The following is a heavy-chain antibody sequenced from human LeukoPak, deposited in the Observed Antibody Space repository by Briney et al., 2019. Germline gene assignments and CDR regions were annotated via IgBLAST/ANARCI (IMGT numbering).Heavy chain of an antibody. CDR3: AIVGGEVWFGDTQSRYFDY. D-gene: IGHD3-10*01. CDR2: IYYSGST. CDR1: GGSISSYY. J-gene: IGHJ4*02. Sequence: KPSETLSLTCTVSGGSISSYYWSWIRQPPGKGLEWIGYIYYSGSTNYNPSLKSRVTILVDTSKNQFSLKLSSVTAADTAVYYCAIVGGEVWFGDTQSRYFDYWGQGTLVTVSS. V-gene: IGHV4-59*01.